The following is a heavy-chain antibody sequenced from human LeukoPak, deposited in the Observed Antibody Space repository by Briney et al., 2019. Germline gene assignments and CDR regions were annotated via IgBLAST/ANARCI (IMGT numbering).Heavy chain of an antibody. CDR3: ARALGPNDYVWGSYRSYYFDY. J-gene: IGHJ4*02. CDR2: INHSGST. V-gene: IGHV4-34*01. CDR1: GGSFSGYY. D-gene: IGHD3-16*02. Sequence: SETLSLTCAVYGGSFSGYYWSWIRQPPGKGLEWIGEINHSGSTNYNPSLKSRVTISVDTSKNQFSLKLSPVTAADTAVYYCARALGPNDYVWGSYRSYYFDYWGQGTLVTVSS.